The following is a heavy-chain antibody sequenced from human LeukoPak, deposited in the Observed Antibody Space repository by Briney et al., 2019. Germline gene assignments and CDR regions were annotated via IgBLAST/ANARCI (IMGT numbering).Heavy chain of an antibody. D-gene: IGHD5-24*01. CDR3: ARMEMATITV. V-gene: IGHV4-59*01. CDR2: IYYSGST. J-gene: IGHJ4*02. CDR1: GGSISSYY. Sequence: SETLSLTCTVSGGSISSYYWSWIRQPPGKGLEWIGYIYYSGSTNYNPSLKSRVTISVDTSKNQFSLKLSSVTAADTAVYYCARMEMATITVWGQGTLVTVSS.